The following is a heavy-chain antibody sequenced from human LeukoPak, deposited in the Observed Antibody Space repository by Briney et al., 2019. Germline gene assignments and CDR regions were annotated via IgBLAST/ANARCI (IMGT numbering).Heavy chain of an antibody. D-gene: IGHD2-15*01. CDR3: ARVGYCSGDRCYLHFDY. V-gene: IGHV1-2*02. Sequence: ASVKVSCKASGYIFTDYYIHWMRQAPGQGLEWTGWINPKNGDTNYAQKFQGRVTMTRDTSISTVYMELNRLTSDDTALYYCARVGYCSGDRCYLHFDYWGQGTLVTVSS. CDR2: INPKNGDT. CDR1: GYIFTDYY. J-gene: IGHJ4*02.